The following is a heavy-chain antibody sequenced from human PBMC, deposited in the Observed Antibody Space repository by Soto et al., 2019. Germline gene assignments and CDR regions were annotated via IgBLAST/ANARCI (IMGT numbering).Heavy chain of an antibody. Sequence: GESLKISCKGSGYGFTSYWIGWVRQMPGKGLEWMGIIYPGDSDTRYSPSFQGQVTISADKSISTAYLQWSSLKASDTAMYYCARQELGYCSGGSCTAWEVDVWGKGTTVTVSS. D-gene: IGHD2-15*01. CDR2: IYPGDSDT. V-gene: IGHV5-51*01. CDR1: GYGFTSYW. CDR3: ARQELGYCSGGSCTAWEVDV. J-gene: IGHJ6*04.